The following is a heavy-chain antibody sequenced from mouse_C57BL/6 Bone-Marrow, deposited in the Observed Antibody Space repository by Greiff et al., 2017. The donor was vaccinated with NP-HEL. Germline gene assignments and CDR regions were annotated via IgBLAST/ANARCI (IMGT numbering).Heavy chain of an antibody. CDR2: ISSGGSYT. CDR1: GFTFSSYA. Sequence: EVQLQQSGGGLVKPGGSLKLSCAASGFTFSSYAMSWVRQTPEKRLEWVATISSGGSYTYYPDSVKGRFTISRDNAKNTLYLQMSSLKSEDTAMYYCARLLRPLDVWGTGTTVTVSS. CDR3: ARLLRPLDV. D-gene: IGHD1-2*01. V-gene: IGHV5-6*01. J-gene: IGHJ1*03.